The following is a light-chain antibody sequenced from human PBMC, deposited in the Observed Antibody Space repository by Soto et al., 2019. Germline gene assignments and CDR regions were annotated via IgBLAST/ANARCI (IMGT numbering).Light chain of an antibody. V-gene: IGLV2-11*01. CDR2: NVI. CDR1: SSDVGGYNF. J-gene: IGLJ1*01. CDR3: CSYAGSYTYV. Sequence: QSVLTQPRSVSGSPGQSVTISCTGTSSDVGGYNFVSWYQHHPGKAPKLNIYNVIQRPSGVPDRFSASKSDNTASLTISGLQAEDEADYYCCSYAGSYTYVFGTGTKVTVL.